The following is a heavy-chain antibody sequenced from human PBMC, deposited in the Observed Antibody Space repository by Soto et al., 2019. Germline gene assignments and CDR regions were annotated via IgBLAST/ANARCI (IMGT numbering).Heavy chain of an antibody. Sequence: SVKVSCKASGGTFSSYAISWVRQAPGQGLEWMGGIIPIFGTANYAQKFQGRVTITADESTSTAYMELSSLRSEDTAVYYCARDNNYDSSGYYDYWGQGTLVTVSS. J-gene: IGHJ4*02. D-gene: IGHD3-22*01. CDR1: GGTFSSYA. CDR2: IIPIFGTA. V-gene: IGHV1-69*13. CDR3: ARDNNYDSSGYYDY.